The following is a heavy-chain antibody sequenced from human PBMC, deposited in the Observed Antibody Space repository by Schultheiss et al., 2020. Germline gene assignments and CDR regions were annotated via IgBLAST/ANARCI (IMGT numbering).Heavy chain of an antibody. Sequence: SQTLSLTCTVSGGSISSSNWWSWVRQPAGKGLEWIGRIYTSGSTYYNPSLKSRVTISVDTSKNQFSLKLSSVTAADTAVYYCARSSGYDSVAFDIWGQGTMVTVSS. CDR2: IYTSGST. CDR3: ARSSGYDSVAFDI. J-gene: IGHJ3*02. D-gene: IGHD5-12*01. CDR1: GGSISSSNW. V-gene: IGHV4-61*02.